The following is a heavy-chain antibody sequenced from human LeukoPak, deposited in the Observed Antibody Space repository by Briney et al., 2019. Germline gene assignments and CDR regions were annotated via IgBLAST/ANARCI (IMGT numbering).Heavy chain of an antibody. CDR3: AGAFRARYFDL. Sequence: SETLSLTCGVYGGSFRGYFWSCIRHPPGKGLEWIGIIYYSGSTYYNPSLKGRVTISVDTSKNQFSLKLSSVTAADTAVYYCAGAFRARYFDLWGRGTLVTVSS. CDR2: IYYSGST. V-gene: IGHV4-34*01. D-gene: IGHD2/OR15-2a*01. CDR1: GGSFRGYF. J-gene: IGHJ2*01.